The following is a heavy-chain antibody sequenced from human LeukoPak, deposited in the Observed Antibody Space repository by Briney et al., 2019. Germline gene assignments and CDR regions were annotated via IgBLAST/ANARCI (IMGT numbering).Heavy chain of an antibody. CDR2: IYYSGST. V-gene: IGHV4-39*07. CDR1: GGSISSSSYY. J-gene: IGHJ6*02. Sequence: SETLSLTCTLSGGSISSSSYYWGWIRQPPGKGLEWIGSIYYSGSTNYNPSLKSRVTISVDTSKNQFSLKLSSVTAADTAVYYCAREPGYSYDEYYYYYGMDVWGQGTTVTVSS. D-gene: IGHD5-18*01. CDR3: AREPGYSYDEYYYYYGMDV.